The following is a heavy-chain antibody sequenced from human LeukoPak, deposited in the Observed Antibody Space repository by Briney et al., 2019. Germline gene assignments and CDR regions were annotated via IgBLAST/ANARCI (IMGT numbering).Heavy chain of an antibody. J-gene: IGHJ4*02. Sequence: GGSLTPACSASAFIISSYEMNWVPQAPGKGLEWISYISSSGSTISYADSVKGRFTISSDNSKNTLCLQINNARVEDTAVSYCAKRYYDYPLDYWGQGTLVTVSS. V-gene: IGHV3-48*03. D-gene: IGHD3-3*01. CDR3: AKRYYDYPLDY. CDR2: ISSSGSTI. CDR1: AFIISSYE.